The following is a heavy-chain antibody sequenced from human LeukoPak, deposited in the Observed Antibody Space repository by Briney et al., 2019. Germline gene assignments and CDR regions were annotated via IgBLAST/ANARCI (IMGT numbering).Heavy chain of an antibody. Sequence: ASVKVSCKASGYTFTSYDINWVRQATGQGLEWMGWMNPNSGNTGYAQKFQGRVTMTRNTSISTAYMELSSLRSEDTAVYYCARGLRWLVMTQRTGGRDYYYYMDVWGKGTTVTVSS. V-gene: IGHV1-8*01. CDR1: GYTFTSYD. J-gene: IGHJ6*03. CDR3: ARGLRWLVMTQRTGGRDYYYYMDV. D-gene: IGHD3-16*01. CDR2: MNPNSGNT.